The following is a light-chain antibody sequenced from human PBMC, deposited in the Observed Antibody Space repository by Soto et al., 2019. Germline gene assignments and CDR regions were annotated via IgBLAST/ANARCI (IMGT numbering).Light chain of an antibody. CDR3: QQYYSTPWT. CDR2: WAS. J-gene: IGKJ1*01. V-gene: IGKV4-1*01. CDR1: QSIFYSSNNKNY. Sequence: IVMTQSPDSLAVSLVERATINCKSSQSIFYSSNNKNYLTWYQQKPGQPPKLLIYWASTRESGVPDRFSGSGSGTDFTLTISSLQAGDVAVYYCQQYYSTPWTFGQGTKVDI.